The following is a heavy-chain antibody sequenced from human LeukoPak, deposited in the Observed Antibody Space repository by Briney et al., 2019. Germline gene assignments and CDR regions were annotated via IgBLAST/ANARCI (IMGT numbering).Heavy chain of an antibody. Sequence: ASVKVSCKASGYTFTSYGISWVRQAPGQGLEWMGWISAYNGNTNYAQKLQGRVTITTDTSTSTAYMELRSLRSDDTAVYYCTRTYYYGSGENWFDPWGQGTLVTVSS. CDR2: ISAYNGNT. J-gene: IGHJ5*02. D-gene: IGHD3-10*01. CDR3: TRTYYYGSGENWFDP. CDR1: GYTFTSYG. V-gene: IGHV1-18*01.